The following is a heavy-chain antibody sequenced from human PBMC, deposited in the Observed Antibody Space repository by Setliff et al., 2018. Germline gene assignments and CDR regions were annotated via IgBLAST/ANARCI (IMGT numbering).Heavy chain of an antibody. Sequence: SETLSLTCTVSGASIGSGSHYWSWIRQPAGRGLEWIGRIYTSGDTYYNPSLNSRVTISADTSKNQFSLSLSSVTAADTAVYYCARDNRARHYMDVWGKGTTVTVSS. CDR2: IYTSGDT. J-gene: IGHJ6*03. CDR3: ARDNRARHYMDV. D-gene: IGHD3-10*01. CDR1: GASIGSGSHY. V-gene: IGHV4-61*02.